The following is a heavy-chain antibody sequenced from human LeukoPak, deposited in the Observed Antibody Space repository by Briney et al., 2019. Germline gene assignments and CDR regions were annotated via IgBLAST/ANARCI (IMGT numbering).Heavy chain of an antibody. J-gene: IGHJ6*03. Sequence: AGSLSLSCAASGFTVSSYAMSWVRQAPGKGLEWVSAISVSGGSPYYADSVKGRFTISRDNSKNTLYLHMNSLRVKDTAVYYCARVGYADYPSYYHYYMDVWGKGTTVTVSS. D-gene: IGHD4-17*01. CDR1: GFTVSSYA. CDR2: ISVSGGSP. CDR3: ARVGYADYPSYYHYYMDV. V-gene: IGHV3-23*01.